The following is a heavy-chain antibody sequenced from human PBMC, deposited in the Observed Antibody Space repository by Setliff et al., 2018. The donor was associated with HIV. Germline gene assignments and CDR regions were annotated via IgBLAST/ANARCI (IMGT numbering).Heavy chain of an antibody. J-gene: IGHJ4*02. CDR2: INFSGST. CDR1: GGSVTAYNYF. Sequence: SETLSLTCTVSGGSVTAYNYFWGWIRQPPGKGLEWIGSINFSGSTYYNPSFKSRVTISVDTSKNQFSLKLSSVAAADTAVYYCARREEYYDFRSGYYSYYFDYWGQGTLVTVSS. CDR3: ARREEYYDFRSGYYSYYFDY. D-gene: IGHD3-3*01. V-gene: IGHV4-39*01.